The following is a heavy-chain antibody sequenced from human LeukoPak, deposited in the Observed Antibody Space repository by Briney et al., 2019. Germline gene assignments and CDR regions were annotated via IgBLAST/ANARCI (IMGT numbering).Heavy chain of an antibody. CDR2: ISNDGSNK. Sequence: GGSLRLSCAASGFTFSSYAMHWVRQAPGKGLEWVAVISNDGSNKYYADSVKGRFTISRDNSKNTLYLQMNSLRAEDTAVYYCAKVIVGATVSDYWGQGTLVTVSS. V-gene: IGHV3-30*04. J-gene: IGHJ4*02. CDR1: GFTFSSYA. D-gene: IGHD1-26*01. CDR3: AKVIVGATVSDY.